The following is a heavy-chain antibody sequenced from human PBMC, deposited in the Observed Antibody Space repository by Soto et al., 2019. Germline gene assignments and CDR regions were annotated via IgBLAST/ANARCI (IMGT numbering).Heavy chain of an antibody. D-gene: IGHD4-17*01. CDR3: GRGDIAATVTPG. CDR1: GYTFTSYG. CDR2: ISAYNGNT. Sequence: QVQLVQSGAEVKKPGASVKVSCKASGYTFTSYGISWVRQAPGQGLAWMGWISAYNGNTNYAQKHQGRITMTTDTTTSTAYMELRSLRSDDTAVYYCGRGDIAATVTPGWGQGTLVTVSS. J-gene: IGHJ4*02. V-gene: IGHV1-18*01.